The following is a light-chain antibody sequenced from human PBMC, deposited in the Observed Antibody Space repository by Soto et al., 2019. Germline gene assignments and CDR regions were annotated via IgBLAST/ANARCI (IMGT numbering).Light chain of an antibody. CDR3: SSYTSSIVA. CDR2: DVS. CDR1: SSDVGGYNY. V-gene: IGLV2-14*01. J-gene: IGLJ2*01. Sequence: QSALTQPASVSGSPGQSITISCTGTSSDVGGYNYVSWYQQHPGKAPKLMIYDVSNRPSGVSNRFSCSKSGNTASLTISGLQAEDEADYYCSSYTSSIVALGGGTKLTVL.